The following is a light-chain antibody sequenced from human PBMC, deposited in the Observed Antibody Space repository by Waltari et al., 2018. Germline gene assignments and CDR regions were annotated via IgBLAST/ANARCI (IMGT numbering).Light chain of an antibody. CDR3: QQHGKWPLS. Sequence: EIELTQSPATLSLSPGERATLSCRASPSVSTSLAWYQQQPGQAPRLLIHDASNRATGTPARFSGSGSGTDFTLTIGSLEPEDFAVYYCQQHGKWPLSFGGGTKVEI. J-gene: IGKJ4*01. CDR2: DAS. CDR1: PSVSTS. V-gene: IGKV3-11*01.